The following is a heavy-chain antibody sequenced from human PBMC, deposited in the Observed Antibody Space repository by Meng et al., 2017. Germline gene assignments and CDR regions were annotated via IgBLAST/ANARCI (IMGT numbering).Heavy chain of an antibody. J-gene: IGHJ1*01. CDR3: ASRYDSSGSAAFQH. CDR1: GYNFTGYN. CDR2: INPNSGGT. V-gene: IGHV1-2*02. D-gene: IGHD3-22*01. Sequence: HVQLVQSGAKVTSPGASVKVFCKASGYNFTGYNMHWVRQAPGQGLEWMGWINPNSGGTNYAQKFQGRVTMTRDTSISTAYMELSRLRSDDTAVYYCASRYDSSGSAAFQHWGQGTLVTVSS.